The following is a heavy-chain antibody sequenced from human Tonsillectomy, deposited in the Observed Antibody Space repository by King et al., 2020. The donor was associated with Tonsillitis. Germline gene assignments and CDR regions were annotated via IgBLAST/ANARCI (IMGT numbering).Heavy chain of an antibody. CDR1: GFIVSTKY. D-gene: IGHD2-15*01. CDR3: ARDIGFGYFDY. Sequence: VQLVESGGGLIQPGGSLRLSCAASGFIVSTKYMSWVRQAPGTGLEWVSIIYSGGSTYYADSVNGRFTISRDNSKNTVYLQMNSLGAEDTAVYYCARDIGFGYFDYWGQGTLVTVSS. CDR2: IYSGGST. J-gene: IGHJ4*02. V-gene: IGHV3-53*01.